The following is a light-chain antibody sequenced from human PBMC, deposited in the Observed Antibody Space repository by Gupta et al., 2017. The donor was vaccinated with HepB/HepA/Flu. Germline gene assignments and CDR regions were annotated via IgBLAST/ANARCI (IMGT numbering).Light chain of an antibody. CDR1: QSLSGSL. Sequence: EIVLTQSPGTLSLSPGERATLSCRASQSLSGSLLAWYQQKPGQAPRLLIYGASSRASGIPDRFTGSGSGTDFTLTINRLEPEDFAVYFCHQDGASPRTFGQGTKVEIK. CDR2: GAS. J-gene: IGKJ1*01. V-gene: IGKV3-20*01. CDR3: HQDGASPRT.